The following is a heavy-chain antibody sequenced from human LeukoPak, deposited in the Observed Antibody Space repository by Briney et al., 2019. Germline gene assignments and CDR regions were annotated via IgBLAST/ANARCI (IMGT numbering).Heavy chain of an antibody. D-gene: IGHD2-2*01. V-gene: IGHV4-34*01. CDR2: INHSGST. Sequence: SETLSLTCAVYGGSFSGYYWSWIRQPPGKGLEWIGEINHSGSTNYNPSLKSRVTISVDTSKHQFSLKLSSVTAADTAVYYCARGSVVAKSIPYAFDIWGQGTMVTVSS. CDR1: GGSFSGYY. J-gene: IGHJ3*02. CDR3: ARGSVVAKSIPYAFDI.